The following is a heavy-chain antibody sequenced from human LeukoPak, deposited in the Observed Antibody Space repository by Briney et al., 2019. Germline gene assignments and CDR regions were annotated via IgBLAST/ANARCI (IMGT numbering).Heavy chain of an antibody. CDR2: ISGSGGGT. Sequence: GGSLRLSCAASGFTFDTNAMSWVRQAPEKGLEWVSTISGSGGGTYYADSVKGRFTISRDDSKNTLYLQMNSLRAEDTAVYYCAKDLGRYRNNYFDYWGQGTLVTVSS. J-gene: IGHJ4*02. D-gene: IGHD1-26*01. CDR3: AKDLGRYRNNYFDY. CDR1: GFTFDTNA. V-gene: IGHV3-23*01.